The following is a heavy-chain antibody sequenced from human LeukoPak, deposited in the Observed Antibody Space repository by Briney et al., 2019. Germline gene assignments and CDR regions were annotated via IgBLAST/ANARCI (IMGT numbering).Heavy chain of an antibody. CDR1: GFTFSCFA. CDR3: AKPRTTGLGWAQFDY. Sequence: GGSLRLSCAASGFTFSCFAMTWVRQAPGKGLEWVSGFDGNGPNTYYADSVKGRWTISRDNSRNTLYLEMNSLRPEDTAIYYCAKPRTTGLGWAQFDYWGQGSLVTVSS. J-gene: IGHJ4*02. V-gene: IGHV3-23*01. CDR2: FDGNGPNT. D-gene: IGHD2-8*02.